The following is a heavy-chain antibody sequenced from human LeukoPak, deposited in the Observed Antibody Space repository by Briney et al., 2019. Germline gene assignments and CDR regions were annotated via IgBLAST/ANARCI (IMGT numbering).Heavy chain of an antibody. D-gene: IGHD3/OR15-3a*01. J-gene: IGHJ4*02. CDR1: GGSISSYY. Sequence: SETLSLTCTLSGGSISSYYWSWIPHPAGKGLEWIGRIYPSGSTKSNPSLKSRVTKSVDTSKNQYSLKRSSVTAADTAVYYVARALGLGGFDYCGEGT. CDR3: ARALGLGGFDY. V-gene: IGHV4-4*07. CDR2: IYPSGST.